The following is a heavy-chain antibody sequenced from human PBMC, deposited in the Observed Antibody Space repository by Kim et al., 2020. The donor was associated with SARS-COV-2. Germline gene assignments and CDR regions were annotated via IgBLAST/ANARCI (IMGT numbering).Heavy chain of an antibody. CDR2: INPNSGGT. J-gene: IGHJ4*02. Sequence: ASVKVSCKASGYTFTGYYMHWVRQAPGQGLEWMGWINPNSGGTNYAQKFQGRVTMTRDTSISTAYMELSRLRSDDTAVYYCARDYVRVARQQLRPFDYWGQGTLVTVSS. V-gene: IGHV1-2*02. CDR3: ARDYVRVARQQLRPFDY. CDR1: GYTFTGYY. D-gene: IGHD6-13*01.